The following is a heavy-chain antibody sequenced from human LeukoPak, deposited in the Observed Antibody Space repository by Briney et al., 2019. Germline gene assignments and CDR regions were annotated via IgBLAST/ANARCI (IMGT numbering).Heavy chain of an antibody. V-gene: IGHV4-39*01. J-gene: IGHJ3*02. Sequence: EPLSLPCNVSGGSISSSSYYWGWIRQPPGKGLAWIGSIYYSGSTYYNPSLKSRVTISVDTSKNQFSLKLSSVTAADTAVYYCARLSTATPHAFDIWGQGTMVTVSS. D-gene: IGHD4-17*01. CDR1: GGSISSSSYY. CDR2: IYYSGST. CDR3: ARLSTATPHAFDI.